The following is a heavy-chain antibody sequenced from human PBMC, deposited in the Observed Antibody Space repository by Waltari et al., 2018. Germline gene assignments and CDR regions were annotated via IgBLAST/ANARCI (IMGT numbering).Heavy chain of an antibody. CDR2: VYSNGNT. CDR1: GFTVSNYY. J-gene: IGHJ4*02. CDR3: ARGSKFRPFDY. V-gene: IGHV3-53*01. Sequence: EVQLVESGGGLIQPGGSLRLSCAASGFTVSNYYMNWVRQAPGKGLEWVSIVYSNGNTNYAASVKGRFTISRDISKNTLFLQMNSLRAEDTAIYYCARGSKFRPFDYWGQGTLVSVSS.